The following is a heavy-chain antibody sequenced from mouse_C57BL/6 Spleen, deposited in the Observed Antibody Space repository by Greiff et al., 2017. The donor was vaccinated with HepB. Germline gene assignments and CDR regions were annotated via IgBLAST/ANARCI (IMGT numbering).Heavy chain of an antibody. V-gene: IGHV1-55*01. CDR1: GYTFTSYW. D-gene: IGHD1-1*01. J-gene: IGHJ3*01. CDR3: ARVGHYYGSSGAY. Sequence: VQLQQSGAELVKPGASVKMSCKASGYTFTSYWITWVKQRPGQGLEWIGDIYPGSGSTNYNEKFKSKATLTVDTSPSTAYMQLSSLTSEDSAVYYCARVGHYYGSSGAYWGQGTLVTVSA. CDR2: IYPGSGST.